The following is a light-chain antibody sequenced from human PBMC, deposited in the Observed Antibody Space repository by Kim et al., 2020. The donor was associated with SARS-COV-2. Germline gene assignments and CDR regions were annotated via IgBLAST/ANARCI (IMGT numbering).Light chain of an antibody. Sequence: VSPGERATLSCRASHSVNGNLAWYQQKPGKAPRLLIYDASTGATDIPARFSGSGSGTEFALTISSLQSEDVAVYYCQKYHNWPLTFGQGTKVDIK. CDR1: HSVNGN. CDR3: QKYHNWPLT. V-gene: IGKV3-15*01. J-gene: IGKJ1*01. CDR2: DAS.